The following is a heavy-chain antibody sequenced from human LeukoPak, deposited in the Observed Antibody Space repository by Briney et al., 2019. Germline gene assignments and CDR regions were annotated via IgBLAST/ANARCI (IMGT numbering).Heavy chain of an antibody. CDR1: GYTFSNYG. V-gene: IGHV1-18*01. J-gene: IGHJ4*02. D-gene: IGHD3-10*01. Sequence: ASVKVSCKASGYTFSNYGITWVRQAPGQGLEWMGTISGHNGDVNYAPKFQGRVTTTTDTSTTTAYMELRSLRFDDTAVYYCARYNSLLRGVTTSDYWGQGTLVTVSS. CDR3: ARYNSLLRGVTTSDY. CDR2: ISGHNGDV.